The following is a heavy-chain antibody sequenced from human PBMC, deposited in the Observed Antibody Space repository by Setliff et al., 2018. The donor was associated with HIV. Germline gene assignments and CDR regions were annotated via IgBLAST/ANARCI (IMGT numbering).Heavy chain of an antibody. D-gene: IGHD4-17*01. CDR3: ARGGTTSWNF. V-gene: IGHV3-7*01. J-gene: IGHJ4*02. CDR2: IKQDGSEK. Sequence: LRLSCAASGFTLSSNHMTWVRQAPGKGLEWVANIKQDGSEKFYVDSVRGRFTIPSDNANNPLYLQLNSLRLEDTAVYYCARGGTTSWNFWGQGTPVTVSS. CDR1: GFTLSSNH.